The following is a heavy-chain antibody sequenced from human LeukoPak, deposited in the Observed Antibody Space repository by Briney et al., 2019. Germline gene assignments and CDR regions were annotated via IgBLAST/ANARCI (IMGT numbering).Heavy chain of an antibody. CDR3: AKDPCTSCFFDY. D-gene: IGHD2-2*01. CDR2: ISGSGGST. CDR1: GFTFSTYA. Sequence: PGGSLRLSCAASGFTFSTYAMHWVRQAPGKGLEWVSAISGSGGSTYYADSVKGRFTISRDNSKNTLYLQMNSLRAEDTAVYYCAKDPCTSCFFDYWGQGTLVTVSS. J-gene: IGHJ4*02. V-gene: IGHV3-23*01.